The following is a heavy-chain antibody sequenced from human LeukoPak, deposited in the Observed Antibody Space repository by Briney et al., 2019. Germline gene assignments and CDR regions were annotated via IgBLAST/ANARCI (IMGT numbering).Heavy chain of an antibody. CDR2: VYYSGVT. CDR3: ARGGIAAAGLLFDY. V-gene: IGHV4-59*12. CDR1: GGSTGSDY. D-gene: IGHD6-13*01. J-gene: IGHJ4*02. Sequence: SETLSLTCSVSGGSTGSDYWSWIRQPPGKGLEWVAYVYYSGVTSYNPSLKSRVAISIDTSKNQFSLKLSSVTAADTAVYYCARGGIAAAGLLFDYWGQGTLVTVSS.